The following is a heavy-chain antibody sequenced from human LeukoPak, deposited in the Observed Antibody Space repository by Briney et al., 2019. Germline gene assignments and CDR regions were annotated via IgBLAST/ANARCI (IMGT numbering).Heavy chain of an antibody. Sequence: SVKVSCKASGGTFSSYAISWVRQAPGQGLEWMGRIIPILGIANYAQKFQGRVTITADKSTSTAYMELSSLRAEDTAVYYCGRKSWFDPWGQGTLVTVSS. V-gene: IGHV1-69*04. CDR3: GRKSWFDP. CDR2: IIPILGIA. J-gene: IGHJ5*02. CDR1: GGTFSSYA.